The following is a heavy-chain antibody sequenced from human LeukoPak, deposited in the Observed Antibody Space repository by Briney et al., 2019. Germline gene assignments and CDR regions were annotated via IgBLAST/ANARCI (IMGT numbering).Heavy chain of an antibody. Sequence: GGSLRLSCAASGFTFSIYEMNWVRQAPGKGLEWVSSSSGSTIYYADSVKGRFTISRDNAKNSLYLQMNSLRAEDTAVYYCARYGLYDSRIVDYWGQGTLVTVSS. D-gene: IGHD3-22*01. J-gene: IGHJ4*02. CDR3: ARYGLYDSRIVDY. CDR1: GFTFSIYE. CDR2: SSSGSTI. V-gene: IGHV3-48*03.